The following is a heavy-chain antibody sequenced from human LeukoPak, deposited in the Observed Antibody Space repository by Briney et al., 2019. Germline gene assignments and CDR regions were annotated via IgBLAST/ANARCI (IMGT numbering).Heavy chain of an antibody. V-gene: IGHV4-39*07. CDR1: GGSIRSSYYY. J-gene: IGHJ4*02. CDR2: IYDSGST. D-gene: IGHD3-16*02. CDR3: ARTRVGDYVWGSYRYQYYFDY. Sequence: PSETLSLTCTVSGGSIRSSYYYWGWIRQPPGKGLEWIGSIYDSGSTYYNPSLKSRVTISVDTSKNQFSLKLSSVTAADTAVYYCARTRVGDYVWGSYRYQYYFDYWGQGTLVTVSS.